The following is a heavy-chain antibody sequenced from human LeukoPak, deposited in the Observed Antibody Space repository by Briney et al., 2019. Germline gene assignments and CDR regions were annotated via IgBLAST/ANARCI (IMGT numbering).Heavy chain of an antibody. CDR3: ARVDAALDY. CDR2: INQDGTEK. Sequence: GGSLRLSCAASGFTFGTFWMSWVRQAPGKGLEWVANINQDGTEKHYVDSVKGRFTISRDNAKKSLYLQMNSLRAEDAAVYFCARVDAALDYWGQGTLVTVSS. CDR1: GFTFGTFW. D-gene: IGHD6-6*01. V-gene: IGHV3-7*01. J-gene: IGHJ4*02.